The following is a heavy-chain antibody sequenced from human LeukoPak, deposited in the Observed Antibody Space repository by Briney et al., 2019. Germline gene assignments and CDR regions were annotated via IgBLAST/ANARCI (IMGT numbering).Heavy chain of an antibody. J-gene: IGHJ6*02. CDR1: GFTFSSYE. V-gene: IGHV3-48*03. CDR2: ISSSGSTI. CDR3: ASVVRPGYFFYYGLGV. Sequence: PGGSLRLSCAASGFTFSSYEMNWVRQAPGKGLEWVSYISSSGSTIYYADSVKGRFTISRDNSKNTLYLQINSLRAEDTALYFCASVVRPGYFFYYGLGVWGRGATVTVSS.